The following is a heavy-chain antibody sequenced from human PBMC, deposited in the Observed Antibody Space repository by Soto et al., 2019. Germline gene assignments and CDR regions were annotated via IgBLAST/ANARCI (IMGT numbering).Heavy chain of an antibody. D-gene: IGHD6-19*01. V-gene: IGHV4-30-2*01. CDR1: GGSISIGGYS. J-gene: IGHJ4*02. Sequence: QLQLQESGSGLVKPSQTLSLTCAVSGGSISIGGYSWSWIRQPPGKVLEWIGDIYHGGSTYYNPSLKSRVTISVDRSKNQFSLKLSSVTAADTAVYYCAAAGGLGAVAADYWGQGTLVTVSS. CDR3: AAAGGLGAVAADY. CDR2: IYHGGST.